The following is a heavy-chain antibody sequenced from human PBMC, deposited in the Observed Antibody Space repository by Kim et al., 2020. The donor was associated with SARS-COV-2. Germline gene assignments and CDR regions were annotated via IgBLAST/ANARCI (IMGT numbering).Heavy chain of an antibody. Sequence: GGSLRLSCAASGFTFSSYSMNWVRQAPGKGLEWVSSISSSSSYIYYADSVKGRFTISRDNAKNSLYLQMNSLRAEDTAVYYCARDYLRPFHYYDSSGWGQGTLVTVSS. J-gene: IGHJ4*02. CDR3: ARDYLRPFHYYDSSG. D-gene: IGHD3-22*01. CDR1: GFTFSSYS. CDR2: ISSSSSYI. V-gene: IGHV3-21*01.